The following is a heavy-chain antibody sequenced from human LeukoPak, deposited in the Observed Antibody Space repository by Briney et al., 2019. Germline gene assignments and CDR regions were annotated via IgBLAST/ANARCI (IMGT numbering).Heavy chain of an antibody. CDR3: ARDRPDYYDSSGYP. D-gene: IGHD3-22*01. CDR1: GGSISSGGYY. J-gene: IGHJ5*02. Sequence: PSETLSLTCTVSGGSISSGGYYWSWIRQPPGKGLEWIGYIYHSGSTYYNPSLKSRVTISVDTSKNQFSLKLSSVTAADTAEYYCARDRPDYYDSSGYPWGQGTLVTVSS. CDR2: IYHSGST. V-gene: IGHV4-30-2*01.